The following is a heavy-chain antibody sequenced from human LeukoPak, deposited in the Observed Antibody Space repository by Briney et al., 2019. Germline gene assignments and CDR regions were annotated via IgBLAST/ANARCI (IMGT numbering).Heavy chain of an antibody. V-gene: IGHV3-74*01. CDR3: ASDSPYYGMDV. CDR2: ISSGGSDT. J-gene: IGHJ6*02. Sequence: GGSLRLSCAASGFSFSNYWMHWVRQAPGKGLVWVSRISSGGSDTIYADSVKGRFTMSRDNAKNTLYLQMSGLRVEDTAVYHCASDSPYYGMDVWGQGTTVTVSS. CDR1: GFSFSNYW.